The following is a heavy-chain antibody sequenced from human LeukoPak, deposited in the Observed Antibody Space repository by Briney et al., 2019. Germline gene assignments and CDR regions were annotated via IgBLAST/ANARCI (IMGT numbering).Heavy chain of an antibody. D-gene: IGHD3-10*01. Sequence: SETLSLTCTVSGGSISSGSYYWSWIRQPAGKGLEWIGRIYTSGSTNYNPSLKSRVTISVDTSKNQFSLKLSSVTAADTAVYYCARDLVGYGSGSYYSEYAFDIWGQGTMVTVSS. CDR1: GGSISSGSYY. CDR3: ARDLVGYGSGSYYSEYAFDI. CDR2: IYTSGST. J-gene: IGHJ3*02. V-gene: IGHV4-61*02.